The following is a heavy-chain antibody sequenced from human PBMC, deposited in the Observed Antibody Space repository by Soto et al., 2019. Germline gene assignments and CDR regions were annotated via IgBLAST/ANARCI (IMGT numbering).Heavy chain of an antibody. V-gene: IGHV3-9*01. Sequence: PGGSLRLSCAASGFPFDGYAMHWVRQAPGKGLEWVSGIHWNSGGMGYADSVKGRFTVSRDNAKNSLYLQMNSLRLEDTALYYCVKETGDYYDSSGYYFDYWGQGTLVTVSS. CDR3: VKETGDYYDSSGYYFDY. J-gene: IGHJ4*02. CDR1: GFPFDGYA. CDR2: IHWNSGGM. D-gene: IGHD3-22*01.